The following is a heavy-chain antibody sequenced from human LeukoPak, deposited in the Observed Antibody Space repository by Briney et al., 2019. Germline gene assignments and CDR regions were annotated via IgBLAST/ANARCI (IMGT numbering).Heavy chain of an antibody. CDR2: IYWDDDK. Sequence: TLSLTCTVSGGSISSSSYYWGWIRQPPGKALEWLALIYWDDDKRYSPSLKSRLTITKDTSKNQVVLTITNMDPVDTATYYCAHRRSQRWFDPWGQGTLVTVSS. CDR3: AHRRSQRWFDP. V-gene: IGHV2-5*02. CDR1: GGSISSSSYY. J-gene: IGHJ5*02.